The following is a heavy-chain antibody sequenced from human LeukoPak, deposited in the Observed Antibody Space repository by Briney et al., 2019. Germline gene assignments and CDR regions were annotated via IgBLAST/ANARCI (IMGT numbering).Heavy chain of an antibody. Sequence: GGSLRLSCVASGFTFNNYAMNWVRQAPGKGLGWVSAITDSGCYTYYVDSVKGRFTISRDNSKNTLYLQMNSLRAEDTAVYYCAKGDYDFWSGYYFDYWGQGTLVTVSS. D-gene: IGHD3-3*01. J-gene: IGHJ4*02. CDR1: GFTFNNYA. CDR3: AKGDYDFWSGYYFDY. V-gene: IGHV3-23*01. CDR2: ITDSGCYT.